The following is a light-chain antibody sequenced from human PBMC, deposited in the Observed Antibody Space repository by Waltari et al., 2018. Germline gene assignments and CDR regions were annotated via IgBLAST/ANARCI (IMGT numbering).Light chain of an antibody. CDR1: QRISKY. V-gene: IGKV3-20*01. CDR2: HAS. Sequence: EIVLTQSPGPLSLSPGERATLPCRASQRISKYLAWYQQKPGQAPRLLIYHASSRAAGIPDRFSGSGYGTDFSLTISRLEPEDFAVYYCQHYESLPVTFGQGTKVEIK. J-gene: IGKJ1*01. CDR3: QHYESLPVT.